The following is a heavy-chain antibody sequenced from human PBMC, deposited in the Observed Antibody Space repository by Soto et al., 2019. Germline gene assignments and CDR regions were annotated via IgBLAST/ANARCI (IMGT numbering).Heavy chain of an antibody. V-gene: IGHV1-3*05. CDR3: ARAVAVPADFDY. CDR2: INAGNGNT. D-gene: IGHD6-19*01. Sequence: QVQLVQSGAEEKKPGASVKVSCKASGYTFTGYAMHWVRQAPGQRLEWMGWINAGNGNTKYSQKFQGRVTITRGTSASAAYMELSSLSSEDTAVYYCARAVAVPADFDYWGQGTLVTVSS. J-gene: IGHJ4*02. CDR1: GYTFTGYA.